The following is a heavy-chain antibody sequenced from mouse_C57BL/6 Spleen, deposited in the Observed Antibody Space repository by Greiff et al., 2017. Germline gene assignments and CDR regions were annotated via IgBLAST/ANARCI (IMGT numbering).Heavy chain of an antibody. Sequence: EVQLVESGGGLVQPGGSLSLSCAASGFTFTDYYMSWVRQPPGKALEWVGFIRNKANGYTTEYSASVKGRFTISRDNSQSILYLQMNALRAEDSATYYCARYTSYDYEEAMDYWGQGTSVTVSS. CDR1: GFTFTDYY. J-gene: IGHJ4*01. CDR2: IRNKANGYTT. V-gene: IGHV7-3*01. CDR3: ARYTSYDYEEAMDY. D-gene: IGHD2-4*01.